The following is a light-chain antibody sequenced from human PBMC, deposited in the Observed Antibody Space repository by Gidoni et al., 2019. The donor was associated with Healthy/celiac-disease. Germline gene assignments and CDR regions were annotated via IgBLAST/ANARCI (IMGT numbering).Light chain of an antibody. Sequence: QSVLTQPPSVSEDPRQRVTISCSGSSSNIGNNAVTRYQQLPGKAPKLLIYYDDLLPSGVSDRFSGSKSGTSASLAISGLQSEDEADYYCAAWDDSLNGVVFGGGTKLTVL. J-gene: IGLJ2*01. CDR1: SSNIGNNA. CDR2: YDD. V-gene: IGLV1-36*01. CDR3: AAWDDSLNGVV.